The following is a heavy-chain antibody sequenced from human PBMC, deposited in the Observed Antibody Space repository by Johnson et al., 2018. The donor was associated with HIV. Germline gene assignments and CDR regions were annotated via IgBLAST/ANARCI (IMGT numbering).Heavy chain of an antibody. Sequence: VQLVESGGGLIQPGGSLRLSCAASGFTVSSNYMSWVRQAPGKGLEWVSVIYSGGSTYYADSVTGRFTISSDNSKNTLYLQMNSLRAEDTAVYYCARDRGVVVLHGAFDIWGQGTMVTVSS. CDR3: ARDRGVVVLHGAFDI. J-gene: IGHJ3*02. D-gene: IGHD2-2*01. CDR2: IYSGGST. CDR1: GFTVSSNY. V-gene: IGHV3-53*01.